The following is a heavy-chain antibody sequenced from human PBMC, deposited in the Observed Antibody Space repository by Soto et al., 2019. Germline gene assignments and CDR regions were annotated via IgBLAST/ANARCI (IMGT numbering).Heavy chain of an antibody. Sequence: ASVKVSCKASGYTFTSYYMHLVRQAPGQGLEWMGIINPSGGSTSYAQKFQGRVTMTRDTSTSTVYMELSSLRSEDTAVYYCAREGIAARPSIAFDYWGQGTLVTVSS. CDR2: INPSGGST. V-gene: IGHV1-46*03. D-gene: IGHD6-6*01. CDR3: AREGIAARPSIAFDY. CDR1: GYTFTSYY. J-gene: IGHJ4*02.